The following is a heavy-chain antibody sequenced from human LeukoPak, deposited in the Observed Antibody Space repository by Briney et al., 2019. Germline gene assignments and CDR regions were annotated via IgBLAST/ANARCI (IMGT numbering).Heavy chain of an antibody. V-gene: IGHV3-74*01. D-gene: IGHD1-26*01. CDR3: ATSLYSGTKLDY. J-gene: IGHJ4*02. CDR1: EFAFRYHW. Sequence: GGYLRLSCAASEFAFRYHWMHWVRRAPGKGLVWVSRINPDGSNTVYAESMKGRFTISRDNAKNTLYLQMDSLRADDTAVYYCATSLYSGTKLDYWGQGTLVTVSS. CDR2: INPDGSNT.